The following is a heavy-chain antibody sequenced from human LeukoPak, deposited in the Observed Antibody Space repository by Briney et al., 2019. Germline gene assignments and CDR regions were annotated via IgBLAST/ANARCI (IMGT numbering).Heavy chain of an antibody. Sequence: PGGSLRLSCAASGFTFSSSAMPWVRQAPDKGLEWVAVISYDGSNKYYADSVKGRFTISRDSSKNTLYLQMNSLRADDTAVYYCARDRDSSGWYEGFDYWGQGTLVTVSS. D-gene: IGHD6-19*01. V-gene: IGHV3-30-3*01. CDR2: ISYDGSNK. CDR3: ARDRDSSGWYEGFDY. J-gene: IGHJ4*02. CDR1: GFTFSSSA.